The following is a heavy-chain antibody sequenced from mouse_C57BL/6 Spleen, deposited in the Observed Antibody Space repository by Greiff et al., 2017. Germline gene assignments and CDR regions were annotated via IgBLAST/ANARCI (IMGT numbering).Heavy chain of an antibody. CDR3: ARSLRYYFDY. D-gene: IGHD1-1*01. J-gene: IGHJ2*01. CDR1: GYTFTSYW. Sequence: QVQLQQPGAELVKPGASVKLSCKASGYTFTSYWMPGLEGIGEPDPSDSYTNYNQKFKGKATLTVDTSSSTASRQLSSLPSEDSAVDYCARSLRYYFDYRGQGTTLTVSS. CDR2: PDPSDSYT. V-gene: IGHV1-50*01.